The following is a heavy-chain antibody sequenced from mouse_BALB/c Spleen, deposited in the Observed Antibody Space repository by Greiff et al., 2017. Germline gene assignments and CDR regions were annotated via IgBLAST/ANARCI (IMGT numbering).Heavy chain of an antibody. V-gene: IGHV1-7*01. CDR1: GYTFTSYW. CDR2: INPSTGYT. Sequence: LEESGAELAKPGASVKMSCKASGYTFTSYWMHWVKQRPGQGLEWIGYINPSTGYTEYNQKFKDKATLTADKSSSTAYMQLSSLTSEDSAVYYCARPDYGSSSSWFAYWGQGTLVTVSA. D-gene: IGHD1-1*01. CDR3: ARPDYGSSSSWFAY. J-gene: IGHJ3*01.